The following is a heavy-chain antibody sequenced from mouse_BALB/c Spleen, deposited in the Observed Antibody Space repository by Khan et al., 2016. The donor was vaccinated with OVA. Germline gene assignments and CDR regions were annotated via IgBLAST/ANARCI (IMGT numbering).Heavy chain of an antibody. CDR2: INPSSNYT. D-gene: IGHD2-14*01. CDR1: GYTFTSYW. CDR3: ARDRIDY. V-gene: IGHV1-7*01. J-gene: IGHJ2*01. Sequence: QVQLKESGAELAKPGASVKMSCKASGYTFTSYWVHWVKQRPGQGLEWIGYINPSSNYTKYNQNFKDKATLNADKSSSTAYMQLSSLTSEDSAVYYCARDRIDYWGQGTTLTVSS.